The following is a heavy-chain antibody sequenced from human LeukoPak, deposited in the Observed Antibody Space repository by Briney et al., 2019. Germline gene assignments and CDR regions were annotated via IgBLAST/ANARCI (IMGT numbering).Heavy chain of an antibody. CDR2: IWSDGSNT. J-gene: IGHJ6*02. D-gene: IGHD2-2*01. V-gene: IGHV3-33*01. Sequence: GGSLRLSCAASGFTFSSYGMHRVRQAPGKGLEWVAFIWSDGSNTYYADSVKGRFTISRDNSKNTLYLQMNSLRAEDTAVYYCARGLRTHCSSTSCRGYYYYGMDVWGQGTTVTVSS. CDR1: GFTFSSYG. CDR3: ARGLRTHCSSTSCRGYYYYGMDV.